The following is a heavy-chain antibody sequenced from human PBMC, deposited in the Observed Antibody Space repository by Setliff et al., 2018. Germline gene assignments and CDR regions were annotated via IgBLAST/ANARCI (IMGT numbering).Heavy chain of an antibody. Sequence: ASVKVSCKTSGYNFITHGINWVRQAPGQGLEWVGWISPYSGKTDYAQKFQDRVIMTIDPSTTTAYMELKTLRSDDTAVYYCARGRGPDIVVTIPGDYWGQGTQVTVSS. CDR1: GYNFITHG. CDR2: ISPYSGKT. J-gene: IGHJ4*02. CDR3: ARGRGPDIVVTIPGDY. D-gene: IGHD2-15*01. V-gene: IGHV1-18*01.